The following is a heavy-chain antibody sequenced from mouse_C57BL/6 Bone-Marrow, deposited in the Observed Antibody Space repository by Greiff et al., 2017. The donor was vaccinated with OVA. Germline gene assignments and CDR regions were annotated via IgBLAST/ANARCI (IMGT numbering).Heavy chain of an antibody. J-gene: IGHJ2*01. CDR2: IRSKSNNYAT. CDR3: VRGAYYVDY. V-gene: IGHV10-1*01. Sequence: EVQRVESGGGLVQPKGSLKLSCAASGYSFNTYAMNWVRQAPGRGLEWVARIRSKSNNYATYYADSVKDRFTISRDDSESMLYLQMNNLKTEDTAMYYCVRGAYYVDYWGQGTTLTVSS. CDR1: GYSFNTYA.